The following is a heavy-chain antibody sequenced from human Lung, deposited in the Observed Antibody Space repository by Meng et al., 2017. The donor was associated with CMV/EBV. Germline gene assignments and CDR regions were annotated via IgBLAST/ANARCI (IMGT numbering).Heavy chain of an antibody. D-gene: IGHD3-22*01. J-gene: IGHJ4*02. CDR1: GFTFSSYA. CDR2: ISGSGGST. CDR3: AKRYYDSSGYYYN. V-gene: IGHV3-23*01. Sequence: GESLKISCAASGFTFSSYAMSWVRQAPGKGLEWGAAISGSGGSTYYADSVKGRFTISRDNSKNTLYLQMNSLRAEDTAVYYCAKRYYDSSGYYYNWGQGTLVTVSS.